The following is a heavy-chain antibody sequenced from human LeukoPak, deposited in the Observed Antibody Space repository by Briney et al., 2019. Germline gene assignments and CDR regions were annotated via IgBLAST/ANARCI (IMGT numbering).Heavy chain of an antibody. Sequence: GESLKISCQGSGYNFISNWIGWVRQTPGKGLEFLGIIYPRDSETIYSPSFQGQVTISADKSISTAYLQWSSLKASDTAMYYCARRDPYDSSGYYGPPFDYWGQGTLVTVSS. V-gene: IGHV5-51*01. D-gene: IGHD3-22*01. CDR1: GYNFISNW. CDR3: ARRDPYDSSGYYGPPFDY. J-gene: IGHJ4*02. CDR2: IYPRDSET.